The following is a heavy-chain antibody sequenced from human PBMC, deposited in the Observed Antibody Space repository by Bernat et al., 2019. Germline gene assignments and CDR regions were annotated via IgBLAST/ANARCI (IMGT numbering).Heavy chain of an antibody. CDR3: ARAGDWRRNGELDY. Sequence: QIQLVQSGPEVKKPGASVKVSCKASGYTFISNGISWVRQAPGQGLEWMGWISTDSGNTNYAQKLQGRVTMTTDTSTSTAYMELRSLRSDDTAVYYCARAGDWRRNGELDYWGQGTLVTVSS. D-gene: IGHD3/OR15-3a*01. J-gene: IGHJ4*02. CDR1: GYTFISNG. CDR2: ISTDSGNT. V-gene: IGHV1-18*01.